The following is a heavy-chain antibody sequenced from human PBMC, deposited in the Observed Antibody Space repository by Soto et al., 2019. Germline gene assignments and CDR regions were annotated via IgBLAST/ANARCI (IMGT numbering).Heavy chain of an antibody. CDR1: GGSFSGYY. D-gene: IGHD2-2*02. J-gene: IGHJ5*02. CDR3: ARGPLGYCSSTSCYKYNWFDP. Sequence: SETLSLTCAVYGGSFSGYYWSWIRQPPGKGLEWIGEINHSGSTNYNPSLKSRVTISVDTSKNQFSLKLSSVTAADTAVYYCARGPLGYCSSTSCYKYNWFDPWGQGTLVT. CDR2: INHSGST. V-gene: IGHV4-34*01.